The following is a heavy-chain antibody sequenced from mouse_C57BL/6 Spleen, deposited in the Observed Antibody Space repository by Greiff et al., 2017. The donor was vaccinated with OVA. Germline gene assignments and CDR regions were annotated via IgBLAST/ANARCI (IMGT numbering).Heavy chain of an antibody. CDR1: GFTFSSYA. J-gene: IGHJ3*01. D-gene: IGHD3-3*01. V-gene: IGHV5-4*01. CDR3: AREGTPPAWFAD. CDR2: ISDGGSYT. Sequence: EVQVVESGGGLVKPGGSLKLSCAASGFTFSSYAMSWVRQTPEKRLEWVATISDGGSYTYYPDNVKGRFTISRDNAKNNLYLQMSHLKSEDTAMYYCAREGTPPAWFADWGQGTLVTVSA.